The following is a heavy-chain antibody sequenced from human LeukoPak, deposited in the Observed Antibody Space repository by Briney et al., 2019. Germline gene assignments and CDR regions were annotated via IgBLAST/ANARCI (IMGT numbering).Heavy chain of an antibody. Sequence: GGSLRLSCAASGFTVSSNYMSWVRQAPGKGLEWVSVIYSGGSTYYADSVKGRFTISRDNSKNTLYLQMNSLRAEDTAVYYCAKKWELLSNAAEYFQHWGQGTLVTVSS. CDR2: IYSGGST. J-gene: IGHJ1*01. CDR3: AKKWELLSNAAEYFQH. D-gene: IGHD1-26*01. V-gene: IGHV3-53*01. CDR1: GFTVSSNY.